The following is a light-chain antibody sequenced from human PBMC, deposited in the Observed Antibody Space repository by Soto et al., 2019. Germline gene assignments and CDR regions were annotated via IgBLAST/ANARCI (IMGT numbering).Light chain of an antibody. CDR2: GAS. CDR3: HQYYDWPPQT. CDR1: QSISDS. J-gene: IGKJ1*01. Sequence: EIVVTQSPAILSVSPGERATISCRTSQSISDSLAWYQQKAGQAPRLLIYGASTRATGIPARFSGGGSGTEFTLTITSLQSEDSAVYYCHQYYDWPPQTFGPGTKVEIK. V-gene: IGKV3-15*01.